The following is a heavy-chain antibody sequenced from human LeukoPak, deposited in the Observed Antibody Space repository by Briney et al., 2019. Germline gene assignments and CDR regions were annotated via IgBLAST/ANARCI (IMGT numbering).Heavy chain of an antibody. CDR2: ISAYNGNT. CDR3: ARESWAGTCYMDV. Sequence: GASVTVSCTASGYTFTSYGISWVRQAPGQGLEWMGWISAYNGNTNYAQKLQGRVTMTTDTSTSTAYMELRSLRSDDTAVYCCARESWAGTCYMDVWGKGTTVTVSS. V-gene: IGHV1-18*01. D-gene: IGHD6-19*01. J-gene: IGHJ6*03. CDR1: GYTFTSYG.